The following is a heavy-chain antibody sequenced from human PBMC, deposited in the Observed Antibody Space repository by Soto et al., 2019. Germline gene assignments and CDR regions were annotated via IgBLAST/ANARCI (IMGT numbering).Heavy chain of an antibody. D-gene: IGHD3-3*01. CDR1: GGTFSSYA. J-gene: IGHJ6*02. CDR2: IIPIFGTA. V-gene: IGHV1-69*13. Sequence: GASVKVSCKASGGTFSSYAISWVRQAPGQGLEWMGGIIPIFGTANYAQKFQGRVTITADESTSTAYMELSSLRSEDTAVYYCARVALTYYDCWSGSPEDYYGMDVWGQGTTVTVSS. CDR3: ARVALTYYDCWSGSPEDYYGMDV.